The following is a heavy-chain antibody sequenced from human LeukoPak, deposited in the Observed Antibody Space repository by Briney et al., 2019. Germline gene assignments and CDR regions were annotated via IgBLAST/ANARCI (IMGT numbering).Heavy chain of an antibody. CDR3: ARRTRVSIYYYYMDV. CDR2: ISSSSSYI. CDR1: GFTFSSYS. J-gene: IGHJ6*03. V-gene: IGHV3-21*01. Sequence: GGSLRLSCAASGFTFSSYSMNWVRQAPGKGLEWVSSISSSSSYIYYADSVKGRFTISRDNAKNSLYLQMNSLRAEDTAVYYCARRTRVSIYYYYMDVWGKGTTVTVSS. D-gene: IGHD4-17*01.